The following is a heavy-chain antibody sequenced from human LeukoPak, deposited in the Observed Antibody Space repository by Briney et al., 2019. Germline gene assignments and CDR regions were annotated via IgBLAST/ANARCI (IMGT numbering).Heavy chain of an antibody. D-gene: IGHD6-13*01. J-gene: IGHJ5*02. CDR2: IIPIFGIA. Sequence: AASVTLSCKASGGTFSSYAISWVRQAPGQGLEWMGRIIPIFGIANYAQKFQGRVTITADKSTSTAYMELSSLRSEDTAVYYCARSPVGSSWYNWFDPWGQGTLVTVSS. V-gene: IGHV1-69*04. CDR3: ARSPVGSSWYNWFDP. CDR1: GGTFSSYA.